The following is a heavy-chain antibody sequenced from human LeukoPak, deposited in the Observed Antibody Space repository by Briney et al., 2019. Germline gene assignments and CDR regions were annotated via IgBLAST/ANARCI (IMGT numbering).Heavy chain of an antibody. D-gene: IGHD2-2*01. CDR2: ISNSGSSI. V-gene: IGHV3-11*04. CDR1: GFTFSDSY. Sequence: GGSLRLSCAASGFTFSDSYMTWIRQAPGKGLEWVSYISNSGSSIYYADSVKGRFTTSRDNAKSSLYLQMNSLRAEDTAVYYCARSTHRDADAFDIWGQGTMVTVSS. CDR3: ARSTHRDADAFDI. J-gene: IGHJ3*02.